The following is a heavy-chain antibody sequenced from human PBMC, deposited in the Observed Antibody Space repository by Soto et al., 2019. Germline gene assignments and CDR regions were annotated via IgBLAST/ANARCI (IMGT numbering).Heavy chain of an antibody. Sequence: QVQLQESGPGLVKPSETLSLTCTVSGGSVSSYYWSWIRQPAVKGLEWIGRIYTGGSTNYNPSLKSRVTMSVDTSKNQFSLRLTSVTAADTAVYYCARASVGPPGGGSWTMPFDSWGQGTLVTVSS. CDR1: GGSVSSYY. V-gene: IGHV4-4*07. CDR3: ARASVGPPGGGSWTMPFDS. D-gene: IGHD2-15*01. CDR2: IYTGGST. J-gene: IGHJ4*02.